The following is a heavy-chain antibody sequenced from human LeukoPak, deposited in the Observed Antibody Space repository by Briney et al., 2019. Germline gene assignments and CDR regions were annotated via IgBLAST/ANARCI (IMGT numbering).Heavy chain of an antibody. D-gene: IGHD3-16*02. Sequence: SETLSLTCTVSGGSISSSSYYWGWIRQPPGKGLEWIGSIYYSGSTNYNPSLKSRVTISVDTSKNQFSLKLSSVTAADTAVYYCARGISHGNAYYDYVWGSYRLGGPYYFDYWGQGTLVTVSS. CDR1: GGSISSSSYY. CDR2: IYYSGST. J-gene: IGHJ4*02. V-gene: IGHV4-39*07. CDR3: ARGISHGNAYYDYVWGSYRLGGPYYFDY.